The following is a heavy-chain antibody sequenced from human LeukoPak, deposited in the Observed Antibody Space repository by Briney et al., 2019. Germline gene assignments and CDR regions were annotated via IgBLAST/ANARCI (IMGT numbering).Heavy chain of an antibody. J-gene: IGHJ4*02. Sequence: SETLSLTCTVSGGSISSSSYYWGWIRQPPGKGLEWIGSICYSGSTYYNPPLKSRVTISVDTSKNQFSLKLSSVTAADTAVYYCARLGVGATDYWGQGTLVTVSS. D-gene: IGHD1-26*01. CDR1: GGSISSSSYY. CDR3: ARLGVGATDY. V-gene: IGHV4-39*01. CDR2: ICYSGST.